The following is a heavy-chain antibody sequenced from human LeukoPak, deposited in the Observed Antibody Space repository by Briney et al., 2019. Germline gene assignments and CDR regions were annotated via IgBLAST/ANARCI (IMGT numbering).Heavy chain of an antibody. CDR3: ARDWPSGYYYGVSDY. V-gene: IGHV4-4*07. CDR2: LYTSGST. J-gene: IGHJ4*02. Sequence: SETLSLTCTVSGGSISSYYWSWIRQPAGKGLEWIVRLYTSGSTNYNPSLKSRVTMSVDTSKNQFSVMLSSVTAADTAVYYCARDWPSGYYYGVSDYWGQGTLVTVSS. D-gene: IGHD3-22*01. CDR1: GGSISSYY.